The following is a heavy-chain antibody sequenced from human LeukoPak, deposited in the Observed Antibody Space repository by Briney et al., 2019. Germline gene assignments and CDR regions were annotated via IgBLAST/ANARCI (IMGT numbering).Heavy chain of an antibody. V-gene: IGHV3-7*01. CDR2: IKQDGSGK. J-gene: IGHJ4*02. CDR3: ARDPDQIVGANFDY. Sequence: GGSLRLSCAASGFTFRSYWMNWVRQAPGKGLEWVANIKQDGSGKYYVDSVKGRFTISRDNAKNSLYLQMNSLTAEDTAVYYCARDPDQIVGANFDYWGQGTLVTVPS. D-gene: IGHD1-26*01. CDR1: GFTFRSYW.